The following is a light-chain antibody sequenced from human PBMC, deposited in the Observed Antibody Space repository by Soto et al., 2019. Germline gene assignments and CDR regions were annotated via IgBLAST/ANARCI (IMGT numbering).Light chain of an antibody. Sequence: DIQMTQSPSTLSASVGDRVTITCRASQRISTYLNWYQQKLGKAPTLLIYAAATLQSGVPSRFSGGGSGTDSTLTISSLQPEDFATYVCQQCYSSPRAFGPGTKVEMK. J-gene: IGKJ1*01. CDR1: QRISTY. CDR2: AAA. CDR3: QQCYSSPRA. V-gene: IGKV1-39*01.